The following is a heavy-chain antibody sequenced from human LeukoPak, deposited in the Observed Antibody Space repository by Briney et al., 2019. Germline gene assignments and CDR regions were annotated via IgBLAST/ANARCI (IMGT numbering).Heavy chain of an antibody. J-gene: IGHJ6*02. V-gene: IGHV3-7*01. CDR1: GFTFSSYW. Sequence: GGSLRLSCAASGFTFSSYWMSWVRQAPGKGLEWVANIKQDGSEKYYVDSVKGRFTTSRDNAKNSLYLQMNSPRAEDTAVYYCARVSRDFYSNYYYYYGMDVWGQGTTVTVSS. D-gene: IGHD4-11*01. CDR3: ARVSRDFYSNYYYYYGMDV. CDR2: IKQDGSEK.